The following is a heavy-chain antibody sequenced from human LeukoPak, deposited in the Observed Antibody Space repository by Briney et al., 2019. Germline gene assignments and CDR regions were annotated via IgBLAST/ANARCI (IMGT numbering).Heavy chain of an antibody. CDR2: ISSSSSTV. CDR3: ARAQTYYGSGSYLY. V-gene: IGHV3-48*02. Sequence: GGSLRLSCAASGFTVSSDYMSWVRQAPGKGLEWVSYISSSSSTVYYADSLKGRFTISRDNAKNSLYLQMNSLRDEDTAVYYCARAQTYYGSGSYLYWGQGTLVTVSS. J-gene: IGHJ4*02. CDR1: GFTVSSDY. D-gene: IGHD3-10*01.